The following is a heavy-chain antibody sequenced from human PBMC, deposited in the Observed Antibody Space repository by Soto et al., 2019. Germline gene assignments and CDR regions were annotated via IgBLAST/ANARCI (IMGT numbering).Heavy chain of an antibody. D-gene: IGHD5-12*01. CDR3: ASAKGRDGYKYYYYYGMDV. V-gene: IGHV1-3*01. CDR1: GYTFTSYA. Sequence: ASVKVSFKASGYTFTSYAMHWVRQAPGQRLEWMGWINAGNGNTKYSQKFQGRVTITRDTSASTAYMELSSLRSEDTAVYYCASAKGRDGYKYYYYYGMDVWGQGTTVTVSS. J-gene: IGHJ6*02. CDR2: INAGNGNT.